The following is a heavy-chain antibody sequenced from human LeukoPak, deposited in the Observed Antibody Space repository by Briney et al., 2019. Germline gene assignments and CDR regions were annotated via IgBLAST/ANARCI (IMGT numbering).Heavy chain of an antibody. Sequence: GGSLRLSCAASRFTFSDYSMNWGRQAPGKGLEWGSTISSSGSSIFYAASVKGRVTISIDNARNSLYLQMNSLRAEDTAVYYCGSLDSRDDSTSRWGPLDIWGQGTMVTVSS. CDR2: ISSSGSSI. V-gene: IGHV3-21*01. D-gene: IGHD2-2*01. CDR3: GSLDSRDDSTSRWGPLDI. CDR1: RFTFSDYS. J-gene: IGHJ3*02.